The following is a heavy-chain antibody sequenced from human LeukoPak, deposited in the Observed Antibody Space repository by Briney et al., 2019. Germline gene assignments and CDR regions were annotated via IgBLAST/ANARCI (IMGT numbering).Heavy chain of an antibody. Sequence: SETLSLTCTVSGGSISSGGYYWSWIRQHPGKGLEWIGYIYYSGSTYYNPSLKSRVTISVDTSKNQFSLNLSSVTAADTAVYYCAREYSGYDYYFDYWGQGTLVTVSS. CDR1: GGSISSGGYY. J-gene: IGHJ4*02. V-gene: IGHV4-31*03. D-gene: IGHD5-12*01. CDR2: IYYSGST. CDR3: AREYSGYDYYFDY.